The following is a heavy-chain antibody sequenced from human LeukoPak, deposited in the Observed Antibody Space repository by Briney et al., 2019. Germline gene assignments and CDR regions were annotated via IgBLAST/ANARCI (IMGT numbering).Heavy chain of an antibody. CDR2: ISAYNGNT. D-gene: IGHD2-21*02. Sequence: ASVKVSCKASGYTFTSYGISWVRQAPGQGLEWMGWISAYNGNTNYAQKLQGRVTMTTDTSTSTAYMELRSLRSDDTAVYYCAREAPRAYCGGDCAASYWGQGTLATVSS. CDR3: AREAPRAYCGGDCAASY. J-gene: IGHJ4*02. V-gene: IGHV1-18*01. CDR1: GYTFTSYG.